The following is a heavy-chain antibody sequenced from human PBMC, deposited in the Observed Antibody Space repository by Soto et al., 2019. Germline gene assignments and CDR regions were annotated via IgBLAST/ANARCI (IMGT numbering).Heavy chain of an antibody. CDR3: ARGGGYSYGTNDAFDI. CDR1: GFTFKTYG. J-gene: IGHJ3*02. V-gene: IGHV3-30*03. Sequence: QVQLVESGGGVVQPGRSLRLSCAASGFTFKTYGMHWVRQAPGKGLEWVAVISDDGSNKYNIASVEGRFTISRDNSKNTLSLQMNSLREEDTAVYYCARGGGYSYGTNDAFDIWGQGTMVTVSS. CDR2: ISDDGSNK. D-gene: IGHD5-18*01.